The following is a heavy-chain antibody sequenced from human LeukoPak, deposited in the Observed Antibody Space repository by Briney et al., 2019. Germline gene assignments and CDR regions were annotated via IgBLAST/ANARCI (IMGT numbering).Heavy chain of an antibody. CDR3: AKGVRVTTPYYFDY. Sequence: PGGSLRHSCAASGVTFRSSAMSSVRPAPGKGLEWGSAISGSGGSTYYADSVKGRFTISRDNSKNTLYLQMNSLRAEDTAVYYCAKGVRVTTPYYFDYWGQGTLVTVSS. V-gene: IGHV3-23*01. D-gene: IGHD3-22*01. CDR1: GVTFRSSA. J-gene: IGHJ4*02. CDR2: ISGSGGST.